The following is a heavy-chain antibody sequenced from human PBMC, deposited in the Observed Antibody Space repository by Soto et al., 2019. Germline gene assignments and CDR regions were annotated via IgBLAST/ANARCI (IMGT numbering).Heavy chain of an antibody. CDR3: ARALHLFFDY. CDR2: IYHSGST. Sequence: KPSETLSLTCAVSGGSISSGGYSWSWIRQPPGKGLEWIGYIYHSGSTYYNPSLKSRVTISVDRSKNQFSLKLSSVTAADTAVYYRARALHLFFDYWGQGTLVTVSS. D-gene: IGHD4-4*01. CDR1: GGSISSGGYS. V-gene: IGHV4-30-2*01. J-gene: IGHJ4*02.